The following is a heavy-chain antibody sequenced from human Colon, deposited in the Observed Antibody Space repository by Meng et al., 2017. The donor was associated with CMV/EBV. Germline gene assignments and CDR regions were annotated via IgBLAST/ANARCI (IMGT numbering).Heavy chain of an antibody. D-gene: IGHD3-22*01. V-gene: IGHV3-30*02. Sequence: GGSLRLSCVASGFPFSSYGIHWVRQAPGKGLEWVSLIWRDGNDKYYVDSVKGRFTISRDISKNTVQLQMNSLRSEDSAIYYCARSSGYLSDYWGQGTRVTVSS. J-gene: IGHJ4*02. CDR1: GFPFSSYG. CDR2: IWRDGNDK. CDR3: ARSSGYLSDY.